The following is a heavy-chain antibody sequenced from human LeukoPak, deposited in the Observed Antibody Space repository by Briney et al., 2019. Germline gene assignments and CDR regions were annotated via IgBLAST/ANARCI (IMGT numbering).Heavy chain of an antibody. J-gene: IGHJ5*02. V-gene: IGHV4-34*01. D-gene: IGHD3-10*01. CDR3: ARQTVRVPRGWFDP. CDR2: INHSGST. CDR1: GGSFSGYY. Sequence: SETLSLTCAVYGGSFSGYYWSWIRQPPGKGLEWIGEINHSGSTNYNPSLKSRVTISVDTSKNQFSLKLSSVTAADTAVYYCARQTVRVPRGWFDPWGQGTLVTVSS.